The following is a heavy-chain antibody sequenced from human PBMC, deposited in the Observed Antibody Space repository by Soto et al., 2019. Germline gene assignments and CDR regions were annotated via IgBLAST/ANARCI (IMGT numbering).Heavy chain of an antibody. J-gene: IGHJ6*04. CDR2: VKTKAQGETT. D-gene: IGHD2-15*01. CDR3: TTGSVEGV. CDR1: DFTFIDSW. V-gene: IGHV3-15*07. Sequence: EVQLVESGGDLVKPGGSLTLSCAASDFTFIDSWMNWVRQAPGKGLEWVGRVKTKAQGETTDYAAPVKGRFTISRDDSTYTLYLHMRSLKADDTAVYYCTTGSVEGVWGKGTTVTVSS.